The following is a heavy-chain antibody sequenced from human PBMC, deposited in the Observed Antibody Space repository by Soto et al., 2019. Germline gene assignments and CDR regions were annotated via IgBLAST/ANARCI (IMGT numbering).Heavy chain of an antibody. Sequence: SETLSLTCTVSGGSISSSSYYWGWIRQPPGKGPEWIGSIYYSGSTYYNPSLKSRVTISVDTSKNQFSLKLSSVTAADTAVYYCARHQNYDFFAPSDDYYYGMDVWGQGTTVTVSS. CDR3: ARHQNYDFFAPSDDYYYGMDV. J-gene: IGHJ6*02. V-gene: IGHV4-39*01. D-gene: IGHD3-3*01. CDR1: GGSISSSSYY. CDR2: IYYSGST.